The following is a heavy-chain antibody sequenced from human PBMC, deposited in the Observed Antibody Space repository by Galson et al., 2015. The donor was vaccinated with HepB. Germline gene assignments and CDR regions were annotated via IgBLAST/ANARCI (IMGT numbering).Heavy chain of an antibody. CDR2: ISYDGSHK. CDR3: AKEVNTVATDYGMDV. V-gene: IGHV3-30*18. Sequence: SLRLSCAASGFTFSSYGMHWVRQAPGKGLEWVAVISYDGSHKYYADSVKGRFTISRDNSMNTLYLQMSSLRAEDTALCYCAKEVNTVATDYGMDVWGQGTTVTVSS. D-gene: IGHD4-17*01. J-gene: IGHJ6*02. CDR1: GFTFSSYG.